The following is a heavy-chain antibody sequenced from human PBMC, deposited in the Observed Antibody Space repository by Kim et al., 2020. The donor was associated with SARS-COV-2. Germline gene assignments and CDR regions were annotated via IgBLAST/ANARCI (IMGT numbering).Heavy chain of an antibody. J-gene: IGHJ6*01. Sequence: GGSLRLSCAGFGFPVSSMYISWVRQAPGEGLQWVPVTDIGDGLYYASTVKGSFTISRYNFKNTLYLQINSLSVDDTAVYYCARTSFGGNNYYYGMDVWGQGTTVTVSS. CDR1: GFPVSSMY. V-gene: IGHV3-66*01. CDR2: TDIGDGL. D-gene: IGHD2-15*01. CDR3: ARTSFGGNNYYYGMDV.